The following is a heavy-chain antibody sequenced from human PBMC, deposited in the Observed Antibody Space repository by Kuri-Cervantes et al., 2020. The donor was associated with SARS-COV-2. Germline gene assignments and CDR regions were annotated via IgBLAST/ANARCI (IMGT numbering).Heavy chain of an antibody. D-gene: IGHD2-2*01. J-gene: IGHJ5*02. CDR3: ARHPAPRYCSSTSCYGIWFDP. CDR1: GYSISSGYY. Sequence: SETLSLTCAVSGYSISSGYYWGWIRQPPGKGLEWIGSIYHSGSTYYNPSLKSRVTISVDTSKNRFSLKLSSVTAADAAVYYCARHPAPRYCSSTSCYGIWFDPWGQGTLVTVSS. V-gene: IGHV4-38-2*01. CDR2: IYHSGST.